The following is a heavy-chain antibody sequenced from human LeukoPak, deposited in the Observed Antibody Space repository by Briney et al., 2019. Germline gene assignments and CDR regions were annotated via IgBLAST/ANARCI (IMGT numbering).Heavy chain of an antibody. D-gene: IGHD3-22*01. J-gene: IGHJ4*02. V-gene: IGHV3-21*01. CDR2: ISSSSYI. CDR1: GFTFSSYS. Sequence: PGGSLRLSCAASGFTFSSYSMNWVRQAPGKGLEWVSSISSSSYIYYADSVKGRFTISRDNAKNSLYLQMNSLRAEDTAVYYCARDQDSSGYCDYWGQGTLVTVSS. CDR3: ARDQDSSGYCDY.